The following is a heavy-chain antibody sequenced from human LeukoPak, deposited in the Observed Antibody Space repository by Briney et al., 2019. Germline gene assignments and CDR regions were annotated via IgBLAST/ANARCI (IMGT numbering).Heavy chain of an antibody. J-gene: IGHJ4*02. CDR2: ISGDGIST. Sequence: QPGGSLRLSCAASGFTFDDYAMHWVRQAPGKGLEWVSLISGDGISTYYADSVKGRFTISRDISKNSLYLQMKSLRTEDTALYYCAKSYESSGYYYGFDYWGQGTLVTVSS. V-gene: IGHV3-43*02. CDR3: AKSYESSGYYYGFDY. D-gene: IGHD3-22*01. CDR1: GFTFDDYA.